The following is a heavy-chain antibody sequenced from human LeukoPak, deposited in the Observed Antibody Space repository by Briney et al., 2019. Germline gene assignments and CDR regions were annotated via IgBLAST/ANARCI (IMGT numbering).Heavy chain of an antibody. CDR2: ISPNSGDT. D-gene: IGHD3-3*01. Sequence: GASVKVSCKASGYTFTSYGISWVRLAPGQGLEWMGWISPNSGDTKYAQKFQGRVTMTRDTSISTAYMELSRLRSDDTAVYYCARAAFWSGYYRHPSALSDYWGQGTLVTVSS. J-gene: IGHJ4*02. V-gene: IGHV1-2*02. CDR1: GYTFTSYG. CDR3: ARAAFWSGYYRHPSALSDY.